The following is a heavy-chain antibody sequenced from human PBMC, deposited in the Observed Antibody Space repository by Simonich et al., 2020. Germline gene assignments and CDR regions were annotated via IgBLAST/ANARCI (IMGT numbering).Heavy chain of an antibody. V-gene: IGHV1-2*02. CDR1: GYTLTGYY. CDR2: IKPSRGGT. Sequence: QVQLVQSGAEVKKPGASVKVSCKASGYTLTGYYMHWGRQAPGQGLAWMGWIKPSRGGTNYAQKFQGRVTMTRDTSISTAYMELSRLRSDDTAVYYCARVRFEAFDIWGQGTMVTVSS. CDR3: ARVRFEAFDI. J-gene: IGHJ3*02.